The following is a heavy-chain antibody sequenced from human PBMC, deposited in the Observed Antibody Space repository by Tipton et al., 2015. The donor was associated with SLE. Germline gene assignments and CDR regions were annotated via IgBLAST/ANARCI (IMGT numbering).Heavy chain of an antibody. D-gene: IGHD6-13*01. Sequence: DSVKGRFTISRDNSKNTLYLQMNSLRAEDTAVYYCAKGPVEYSSSWWDGYYYYGMDVWGQGTTVTVSS. CDR3: AKGPVEYSSSWWDGYYYYGMDV. J-gene: IGHJ6*02. V-gene: IGHV3-30*02.